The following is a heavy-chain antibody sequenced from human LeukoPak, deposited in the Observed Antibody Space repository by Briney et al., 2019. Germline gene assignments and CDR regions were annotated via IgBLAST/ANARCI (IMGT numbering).Heavy chain of an antibody. D-gene: IGHD2-15*01. J-gene: IGHJ6*02. CDR1: GGSLSPHY. CDR3: ARDGYCSGGICYYGMDV. CDR2: VYYSGST. Sequence: PSETLSLTCTVSGGSLSPHYWSWVRQSPGKGLEWIGYVYYSGSTNYNPSLTSRVTISVDTSKKQFSLRLSSVTAADTAVYYCARDGYCSGGICYYGMDVWGQGTTVTVSS. V-gene: IGHV4-59*11.